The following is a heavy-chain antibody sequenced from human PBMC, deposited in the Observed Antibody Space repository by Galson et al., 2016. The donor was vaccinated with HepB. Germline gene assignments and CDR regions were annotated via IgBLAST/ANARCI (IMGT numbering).Heavy chain of an antibody. CDR2: INSDGSST. V-gene: IGHV3-74*01. D-gene: IGHD3-10*01. CDR1: GFTFSTYW. Sequence: FLRLSCAASGFTFSTYWMHWVRQAPGKGLVWVSRINSDGSSTGFADSVKGRFTISRDNAKNTLYLQMNSLRAEDTAVYYCASSVRGSGSPPGGYWGQGTLVTVSS. CDR3: ASSVRGSGSPPGGY. J-gene: IGHJ4*02.